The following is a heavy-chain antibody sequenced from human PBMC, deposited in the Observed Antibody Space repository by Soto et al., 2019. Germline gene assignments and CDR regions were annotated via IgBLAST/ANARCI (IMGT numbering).Heavy chain of an antibody. CDR1: GFTFSIYA. D-gene: IGHD1-26*01. CDR2: ISGGGGST. J-gene: IGHJ5*02. V-gene: IGHV3-23*01. CDR3: AKDRMGATPNWFDP. Sequence: GGSLRLSCAASGFTFSIYAMSWFRQAPGKGLGWVSTISGGGGSTYYADSVKGRFTISRDTSKNTLYLQMNSLRPEDTAVYYCAKDRMGATPNWFDPWGQGTLVTVSS.